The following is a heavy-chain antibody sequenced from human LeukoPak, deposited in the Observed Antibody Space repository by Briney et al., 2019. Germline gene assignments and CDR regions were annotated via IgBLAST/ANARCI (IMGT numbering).Heavy chain of an antibody. D-gene: IGHD3-22*01. CDR1: GGSFSTYY. CDR2: IYTSGTT. Sequence: SETLSLTCTVSGGSFSTYYWSWIRQPAGKGLEWIGHIYTSGTTNYNPSLKSRVTISVDTSKNQFSLKLSSVTAADTAVYYCARGPRTYYYDSSGYYPWGQGTLVTVSS. CDR3: ARGPRTYYYDSSGYYP. J-gene: IGHJ5*02. V-gene: IGHV4-4*07.